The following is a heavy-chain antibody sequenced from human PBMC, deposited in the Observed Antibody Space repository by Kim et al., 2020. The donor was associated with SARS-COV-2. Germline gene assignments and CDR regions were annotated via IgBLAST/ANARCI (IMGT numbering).Heavy chain of an antibody. CDR3: TSGRATIDY. J-gene: IGHJ4*02. V-gene: IGHV3-7*01. Sequence: GGSLRLSCGASGFIFINYWMTWVRQAPGKGLEWVVNIKQDGSEKHYVDSAKGRFTISRDNAKKSLYLQMNSLRAEDTAVYYCTSGRATIDYWGQGTLVTV. CDR2: IKQDGSEK. D-gene: IGHD1-26*01. CDR1: GFIFINYW.